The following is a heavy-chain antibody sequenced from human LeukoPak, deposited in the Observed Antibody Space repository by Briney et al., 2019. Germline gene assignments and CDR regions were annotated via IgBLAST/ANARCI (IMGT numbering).Heavy chain of an antibody. D-gene: IGHD4-23*01. CDR1: GGSISSYY. Sequence: PSETLSLTCTVSGGSISSYYWSWIRQPPGKGLEWIGYIYYSGSTNYNPSLKSRVTISVDTSKNQFSLKLSSVTAADTAVYHCARDIQTSFWGGNSAQGDAFDIWGQGTMVTVSS. CDR2: IYYSGST. CDR3: ARDIQTSFWGGNSAQGDAFDI. V-gene: IGHV4-59*01. J-gene: IGHJ3*02.